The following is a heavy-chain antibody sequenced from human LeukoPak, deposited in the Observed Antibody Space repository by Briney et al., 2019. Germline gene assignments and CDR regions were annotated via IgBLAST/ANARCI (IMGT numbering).Heavy chain of an antibody. CDR3: ARVGDTASLLDY. J-gene: IGHJ4*02. CDR1: GYTFTSYD. D-gene: IGHD5-18*01. V-gene: IGHV1-8*01. Sequence: ASVKVSCKASGYTFTSYDSNWVRQATGQRPEWMGWMSPNSGDTGYAQKFQDRVTMTTDTSTSTAYMELRSLKSDDTAVYYCARVGDTASLLDYWGQGTLVTVSS. CDR2: MSPNSGDT.